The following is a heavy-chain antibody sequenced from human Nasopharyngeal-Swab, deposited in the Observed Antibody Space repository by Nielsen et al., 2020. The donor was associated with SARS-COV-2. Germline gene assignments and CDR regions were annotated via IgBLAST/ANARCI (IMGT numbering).Heavy chain of an antibody. D-gene: IGHD3/OR15-3a*01. V-gene: IGHV3-33*01. CDR3: ARDLDEYFGHYYYYYGLDV. J-gene: IGHJ6*02. Sequence: GESLKISCAASGFTFSSHGMHWVRQAPGKGLEWVAAICYDGSQTQYVDSVQGRFTISRDNSKNMLYLQMNGLRAEDTAVYYCARDLDEYFGHYYYYYGLDVWGQGTTVAVS. CDR1: GFTFSSHG. CDR2: ICYDGSQT.